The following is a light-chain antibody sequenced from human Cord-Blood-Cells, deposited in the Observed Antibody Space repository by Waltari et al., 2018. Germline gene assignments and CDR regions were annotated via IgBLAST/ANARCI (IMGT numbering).Light chain of an antibody. V-gene: IGKV3-20*01. Sequence: EIVLTQPPGPLSLSPGERATLSCRASQSVSSSYLAWYQQKPGQAPRLLIYGASSRATGIPDRFSGSGSGTDFTRTISRLEPEDFAVYYCQQYGSSFTFGPGTKVDIK. J-gene: IGKJ3*01. CDR3: QQYGSSFT. CDR2: GAS. CDR1: QSVSSSY.